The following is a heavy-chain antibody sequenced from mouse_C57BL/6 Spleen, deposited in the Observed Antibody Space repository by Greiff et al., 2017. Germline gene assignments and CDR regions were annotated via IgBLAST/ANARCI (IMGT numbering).Heavy chain of an antibody. CDR3: AYSNSGEGFDY. CDR1: GYTFTSYW. J-gene: IGHJ2*01. CDR2: IDPSDSYT. V-gene: IGHV1-69*01. Sequence: VQLQQPGAELVMPGASVKLSCKASGYTFTSYWMHWVKQRPGQGLEWIGEIDPSDSYTNYNQKFKGKSTLTVDKSSSTAYMQLRSLTSEASAVYYCAYSNSGEGFDYWGHGTTLTVSS. D-gene: IGHD2-5*01.